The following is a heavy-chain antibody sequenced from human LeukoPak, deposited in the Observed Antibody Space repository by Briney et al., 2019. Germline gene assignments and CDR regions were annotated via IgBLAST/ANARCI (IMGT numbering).Heavy chain of an antibody. J-gene: IGHJ6*02. Sequence: ASVKVSCKASGYTFTSYDINWVRQATGQGLEWMGLMNPNSGNAGYAQKFQGRVTMTRNTSISTAYMEPSSLRSEDTAVYYCARDLGTGYCSSTSCHPRPAHYYYGMDVWGQGTTVTVSS. V-gene: IGHV1-8*01. D-gene: IGHD2-2*01. CDR2: MNPNSGNA. CDR1: GYTFTSYD. CDR3: ARDLGTGYCSSTSCHPRPAHYYYGMDV.